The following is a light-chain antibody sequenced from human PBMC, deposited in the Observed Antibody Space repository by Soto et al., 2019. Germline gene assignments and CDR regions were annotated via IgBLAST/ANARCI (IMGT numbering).Light chain of an antibody. CDR1: SSDIGLYNY. CDR3: SSFTGSSTLV. J-gene: IGLJ1*01. Sequence: QSALTQPASVSGSPGQSITISCTGTSSDIGLYNYVSWYQQHPGKAPKLIIFEVSNRPSGVSNRFSGSKSGNTASLTISGLQAEDEADYYCSSFTGSSTLVFGSGTKVTV. V-gene: IGLV2-14*01. CDR2: EVS.